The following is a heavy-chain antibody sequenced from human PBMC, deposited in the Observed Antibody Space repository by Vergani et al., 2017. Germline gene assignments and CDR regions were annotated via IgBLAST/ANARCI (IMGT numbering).Heavy chain of an antibody. D-gene: IGHD3-3*01. J-gene: IGHJ3*02. V-gene: IGHV1-69*13. CDR3: AEGKITIFRVVTDIRGDAFDI. Sequence: QVQLVQSGAEVKKPGSSVKVSCKASGGTFSSYAISWVRQAPGQGLEWMGGIIPIFGTANYAQKFQGRVTITADESTSTAYMELSRLRSEDTAEYYCAEGKITIFRVVTDIRGDAFDIWGQGTMVTVSS. CDR2: IIPIFGTA. CDR1: GGTFSSYA.